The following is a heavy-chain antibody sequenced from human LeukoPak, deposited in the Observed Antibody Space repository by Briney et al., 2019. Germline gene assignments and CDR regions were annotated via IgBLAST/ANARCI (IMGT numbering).Heavy chain of an antibody. CDR1: GFTFSSYS. V-gene: IGHV3-48*02. CDR2: ISGSGSVS. CDR3: ARDGGFGFLAAFDI. J-gene: IGHJ3*02. Sequence: PGVSLRLSCAASGFTFSSYSMNWVRQAPGKGLEWISYISGSGSVSYYEDSVKGRFTISRDNAKNSLYLQMNSLRDEDTALYYCARDGGFGFLAAFDIWGQGTMVTVSS. D-gene: IGHD3-10*01.